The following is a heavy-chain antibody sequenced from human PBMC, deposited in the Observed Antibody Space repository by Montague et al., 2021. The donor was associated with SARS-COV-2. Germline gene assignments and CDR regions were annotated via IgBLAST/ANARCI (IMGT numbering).Heavy chain of an antibody. CDR1: GDSVSSKSVA. CDR2: TYYRSKWDS. V-gene: IGHV6-1*01. J-gene: IGHJ3*02. Sequence: CAISGDSVSSKSVAWNWIRQSPSRGPEWLGRTYYRSKWDSDYAESVKRRLVITPDTSKSQVSLQLNSVIPEDTAVYFCASSGITLTGLDAFDIWGQGTMVTVSS. D-gene: IGHD3-9*01. CDR3: ASSGITLTGLDAFDI.